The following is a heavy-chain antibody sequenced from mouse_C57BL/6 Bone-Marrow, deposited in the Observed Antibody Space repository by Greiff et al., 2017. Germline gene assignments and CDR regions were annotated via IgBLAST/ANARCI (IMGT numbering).Heavy chain of an antibody. V-gene: IGHV3-6*01. CDR1: GYSITSGYY. J-gene: IGHJ4*01. CDR2: ISYDGSN. CDR3: ARGWLLLYAMDY. D-gene: IGHD2-3*01. Sequence: VQLQESGPGLVKPSQSLSLTCSVTGYSITSGYYWNWIRQFPGNKLEWMGYISYDGSNNYNPSLKNRISITRDTSKNQFFLKLNSVTTEDTATYYCARGWLLLYAMDYWGQGTSVTVSS.